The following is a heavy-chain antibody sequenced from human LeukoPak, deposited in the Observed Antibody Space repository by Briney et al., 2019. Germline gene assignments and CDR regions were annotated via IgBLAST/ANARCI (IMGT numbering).Heavy chain of an antibody. D-gene: IGHD1-26*01. V-gene: IGHV4-59*01. CDR2: IYYSGST. CDR3: ARVGGSNYYYYGLDV. CDR1: GGSISSYY. Sequence: SETLSLTCTVSGGSISSYYWSWIRQPPGKGLEWIGYIYYSGSTNYSPSLKSRVTISVDTPKNQFPLKLSSVTAADTAVYYCARVGGSNYYYYGLDVWGQGTTVTVSS. J-gene: IGHJ6*02.